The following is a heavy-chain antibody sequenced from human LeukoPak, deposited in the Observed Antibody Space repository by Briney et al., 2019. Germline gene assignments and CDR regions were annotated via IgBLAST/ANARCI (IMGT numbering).Heavy chain of an antibody. CDR2: ISSISSYI. D-gene: IGHD1-26*01. CDR3: ARDPSGTYYPRVSGALDI. Sequence: GGSLRLSCAASGFTFSTYFMNWVRQAPGKGLEWVSSISSISSYIYYADSVKGRFTVSRDNAKNSLYLQMDSLRAEDTAVYYCARDPSGTYYPRVSGALDIWGQGTMVTVSS. CDR1: GFTFSTYF. J-gene: IGHJ3*02. V-gene: IGHV3-21*01.